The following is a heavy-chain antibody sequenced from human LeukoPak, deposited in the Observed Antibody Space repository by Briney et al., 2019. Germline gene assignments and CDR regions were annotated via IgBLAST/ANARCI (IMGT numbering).Heavy chain of an antibody. Sequence: ASVKVSCKASGGTFSSYAISWVRQAPGQGLEWMGGIIPIFGTANYAQKFQGRVTITADKSTSTAYMELSSLRSDDTAVYYCARDEGSWYTRCLDYWGQGTLVTVSS. CDR3: ARDEGSWYTRCLDY. CDR2: IIPIFGTA. V-gene: IGHV1-69*06. J-gene: IGHJ4*02. CDR1: GGTFSSYA. D-gene: IGHD2-2*02.